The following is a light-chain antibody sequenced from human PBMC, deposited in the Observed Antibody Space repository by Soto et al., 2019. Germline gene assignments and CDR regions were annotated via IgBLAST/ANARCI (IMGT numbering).Light chain of an antibody. V-gene: IGLV2-14*01. J-gene: IGLJ2*01. Sequence: QSVLTQPASVSGSPGQSITISCTGTISDIGGYNFISWYQHHPGKAPKLVIYDVNNRPSGISYRVSGSKSGNTASLTISGLQAEDEADYYCASSTRTTTLVFGGGTKLTVL. CDR1: ISDIGGYNF. CDR3: ASSTRTTTLV. CDR2: DVN.